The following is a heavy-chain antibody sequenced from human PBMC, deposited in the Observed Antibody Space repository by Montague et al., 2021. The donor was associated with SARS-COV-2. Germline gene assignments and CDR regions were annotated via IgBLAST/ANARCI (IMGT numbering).Heavy chain of an antibody. CDR1: GTSFSGYY. J-gene: IGHJ6*03. CDR3: ARLRDGVVPSPILGVGPYYSYYYMDV. Sequence: SETRSLTCAVHGTSFSGYYWNWIRQPPGKGLEWIGEINHGGSTKYSPSLKSRLTISADTSKNQFSLKLTSVAAADTAVYYCARLRDGVVPSPILGVGPYYSYYYMDVWARGTTVTVSS. V-gene: IGHV4-34*01. D-gene: IGHD3-10*01. CDR2: INHGGST.